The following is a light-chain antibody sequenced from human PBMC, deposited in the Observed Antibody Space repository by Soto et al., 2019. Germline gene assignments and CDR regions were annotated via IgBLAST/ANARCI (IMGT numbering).Light chain of an antibody. Sequence: DIHMTQSPPTLSASVGDRVTITCRASQSIGRFLAWYQHQPGKAPKLLIYDASTLESGVPSRFSGTGSGTEFTFSITSLQPEDFGTYYCQQCYRGWTFGQGTKVDIK. J-gene: IGKJ1*01. CDR3: QQCYRGWT. V-gene: IGKV1-5*01. CDR2: DAS. CDR1: QSIGRF.